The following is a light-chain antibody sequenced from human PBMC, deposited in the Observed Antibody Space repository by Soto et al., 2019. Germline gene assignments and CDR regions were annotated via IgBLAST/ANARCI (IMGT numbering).Light chain of an antibody. CDR2: WTS. Sequence: DIVVTQSPDSLTVSLGERATINCRSSQSVRYANNYYLGWYQQKPGQPPKFLMYWTSTRGSGVPDRFSGSGSGTDFTLTIDSVQAEDAAVYYCQQFYSLPLTFGGGTKVEIK. CDR1: QSVRYANNYY. CDR3: QQFYSLPLT. V-gene: IGKV4-1*01. J-gene: IGKJ4*01.